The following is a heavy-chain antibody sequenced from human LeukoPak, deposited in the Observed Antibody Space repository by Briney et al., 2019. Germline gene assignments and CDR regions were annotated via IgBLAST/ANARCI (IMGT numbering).Heavy chain of an antibody. CDR3: ARVPAGDYYYGMDV. CDR2: MNPNSANT. V-gene: IGHV1-8*01. D-gene: IGHD2-2*01. Sequence: ASVKVSCKASGYTFTTYDINWVRQATGQGLEWMGWMNPNSANTGYAQKFQGRVTMTRNTSLSTAYMELSSLRSGDTAVYYCARVPAGDYYYGMDVWGQGTTVTVSS. J-gene: IGHJ6*02. CDR1: GYTFTTYD.